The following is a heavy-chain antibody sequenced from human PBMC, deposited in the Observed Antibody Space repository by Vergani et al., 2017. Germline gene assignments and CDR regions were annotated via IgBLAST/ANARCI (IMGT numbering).Heavy chain of an antibody. V-gene: IGHV3-23*01. Sequence: EVQLLESGGGLVQPGGSLRLSCAASGFTFSRYALSWVRPAPGKGLEWVLAISGSGCAAYYADSVQGRFTISRDNAKNSLYLQMNSLRAEDTAVYYCAIFGVVIPPYYYYMDVWGKGTTVTVSS. CDR3: AIFGVVIPPYYYYMDV. CDR2: ISGSGCAA. J-gene: IGHJ6*03. D-gene: IGHD3-3*01. CDR1: GFTFSRYA.